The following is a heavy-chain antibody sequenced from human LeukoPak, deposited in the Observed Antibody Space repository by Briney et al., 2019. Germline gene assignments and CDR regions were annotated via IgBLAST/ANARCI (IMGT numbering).Heavy chain of an antibody. J-gene: IGHJ6*02. V-gene: IGHV3-21*01. CDR1: GFTFSTYS. CDR2: ISSSSSYI. Sequence: GGSLRLSCAASGFTFSTYSMNWVRQAPGKGLEWASFISSSSSYIYYADSVKGRFTISRDNAKNSLYLQMNSLRAEDTAVYYCARGDGDYSYYNGMDVWGQGTTVAVSS. D-gene: IGHD4-17*01. CDR3: ARGDGDYSYYNGMDV.